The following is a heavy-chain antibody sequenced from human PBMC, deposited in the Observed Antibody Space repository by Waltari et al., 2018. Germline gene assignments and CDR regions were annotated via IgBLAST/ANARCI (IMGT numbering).Heavy chain of an antibody. D-gene: IGHD1-26*01. CDR2: ISSSSSYI. CDR3: APSQYSGSYFFDY. J-gene: IGHJ4*02. Sequence: EVQLVESGGGLVKPGGSLRLSCAASGFTFSSYSMNWARQAPGKGLGWVSSISSSSSYIYYADSVKGRFTISRDNAKNSLYLQMNSLRAEDTAVYYCAPSQYSGSYFFDYWGQGILVTVSS. V-gene: IGHV3-21*01. CDR1: GFTFSSYS.